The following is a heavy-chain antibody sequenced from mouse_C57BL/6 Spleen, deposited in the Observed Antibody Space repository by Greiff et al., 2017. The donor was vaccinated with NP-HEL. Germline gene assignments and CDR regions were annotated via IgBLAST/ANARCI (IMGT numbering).Heavy chain of an antibody. V-gene: IGHV3-6*01. CDR1: GYSITRGYY. D-gene: IGHD2-3*01. J-gene: IGHJ1*03. CDR2: ISYDGSN. Sequence: DVKLQESGPGLVKPSQSLSLTCSVTGYSITRGYYWNWIRQFPGNKLEWMGYISYDGSNNYNPSLKNRISITRDTSKNHFFLKLNSVTTEDTATYYCAREGLLRRYFDVWGTGTTVTVSS. CDR3: AREGLLRRYFDV.